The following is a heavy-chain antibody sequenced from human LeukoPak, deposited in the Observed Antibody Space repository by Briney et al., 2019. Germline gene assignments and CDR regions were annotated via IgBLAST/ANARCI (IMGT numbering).Heavy chain of an antibody. Sequence: SETLSLTCTVSNYSISSGYYWGWIRQPPGKGLEWIGTIYHSGSTYYNPSLKSRVNISVDKSKNQFALKLTSVTAADTAVYYCARLSTVTTSFDYWGQGTLVTVSS. CDR1: NYSISSGYY. V-gene: IGHV4-38-2*02. J-gene: IGHJ4*02. CDR2: IYHSGST. D-gene: IGHD4-11*01. CDR3: ARLSTVTTSFDY.